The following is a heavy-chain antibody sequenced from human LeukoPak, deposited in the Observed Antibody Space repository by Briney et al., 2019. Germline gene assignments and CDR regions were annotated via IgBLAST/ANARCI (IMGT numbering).Heavy chain of an antibody. J-gene: IGHJ4*02. D-gene: IGHD6-19*01. CDR2: IKSDGSDT. CDR3: ARGYSSGLHFDY. V-gene: IGHV3-74*01. CDR1: GFTFSSYW. Sequence: GGSLRLSCAASGFTFSSYWMHWVRQVPGKGLVWVSRIKSDGSDTRYAGSVKGRFTISRDNAKNTLYLQMNSLRAEDTAVYYCARGYSSGLHFDYWGQGTLVTVSS.